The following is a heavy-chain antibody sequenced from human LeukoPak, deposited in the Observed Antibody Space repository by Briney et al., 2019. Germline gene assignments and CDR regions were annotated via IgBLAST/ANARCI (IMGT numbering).Heavy chain of an antibody. CDR3: AKDMQTWPRFPDY. CDR2: ISYDGTNK. D-gene: IGHD5-12*01. V-gene: IGHV3-30*09. CDR1: GFTFSSYA. Sequence: GGSLRLSCAASGFTFSSYAMHWVRQAPGKGLEWVAVISYDGTNKWYADSVEGRFAISRDNSKNTLYLQINSLRAEDTAVYYCAKDMQTWPRFPDYWGQGTLVTVSS. J-gene: IGHJ4*02.